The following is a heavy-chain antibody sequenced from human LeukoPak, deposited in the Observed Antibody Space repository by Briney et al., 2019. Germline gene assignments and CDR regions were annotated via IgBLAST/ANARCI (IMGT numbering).Heavy chain of an antibody. D-gene: IGHD6-19*01. V-gene: IGHV3-48*02. CDR1: GFTFSTYT. J-gene: IGHJ4*02. CDR2: ITGTSSTI. Sequence: GGSLRLSCAASGFTFSTYTMNWVRQAPGKGLERVSYITGTSSTIYYADSVKGRFTVSRDNARSSLYLQMNSLRDEDTAVYYCARSSSGWYYYWGQGIMVTVSS. CDR3: ARSSSGWYYY.